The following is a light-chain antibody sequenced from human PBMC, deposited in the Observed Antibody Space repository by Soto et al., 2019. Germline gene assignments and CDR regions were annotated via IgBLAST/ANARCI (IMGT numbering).Light chain of an antibody. Sequence: QSVLTQPASVSGSPGQSITISCTGTSSDVGGYNYVSWYQQHPGKAPKVMIYEVSYRPSGVSNRFSGSKSGNTASLTISGLQAEDEDDYYCSSYTSTSTVVFGGGTKLTVL. J-gene: IGLJ2*01. V-gene: IGLV2-14*01. CDR1: SSDVGGYNY. CDR3: SSYTSTSTVV. CDR2: EVS.